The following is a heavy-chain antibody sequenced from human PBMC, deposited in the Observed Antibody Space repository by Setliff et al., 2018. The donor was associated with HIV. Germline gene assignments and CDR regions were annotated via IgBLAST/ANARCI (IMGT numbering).Heavy chain of an antibody. CDR1: GYSISSGCY. CDR3: ARQPLYNDYDWRSYYFDY. Sequence: SETLSLTCAVSGYSISSGCYWGWIRQPPGKGLACIGSMYHTGSTYYSPSLNSRFTISVDTSKNQFSLKLRSVTAADTAVYYCARQPLYNDYDWRSYYFDYWGQGSLVTVSS. D-gene: IGHD5-12*01. V-gene: IGHV4-38-2*01. CDR2: MYHTGST. J-gene: IGHJ4*02.